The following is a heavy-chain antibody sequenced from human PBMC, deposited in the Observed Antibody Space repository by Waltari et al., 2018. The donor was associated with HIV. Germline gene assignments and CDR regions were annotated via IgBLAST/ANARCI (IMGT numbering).Heavy chain of an antibody. Sequence: QVQLQESGPGLVKPSETLSLTCRVSGYSITSAHYWGWIRQPPGKGLQWIGSISHSGKTDYDPTLKSRINISRDTSKNLFSVELTSVTAADTAVYYCARLMSTTRFDSWGQGTLVSVSS. CDR3: ARLMSTTRFDS. V-gene: IGHV4-38-2*01. CDR1: GYSITSAHY. D-gene: IGHD1-7*01. CDR2: ISHSGKT. J-gene: IGHJ4*02.